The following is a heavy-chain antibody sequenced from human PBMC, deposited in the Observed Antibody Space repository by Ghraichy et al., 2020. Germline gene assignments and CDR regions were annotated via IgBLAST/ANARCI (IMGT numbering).Heavy chain of an antibody. CDR3: ARRGLTIFGVVTSWFDP. J-gene: IGHJ5*02. D-gene: IGHD3-3*01. V-gene: IGHV4-39*01. CDR2: LYDGGRT. CDR1: GGSVTKNNYY. Sequence: SETLSLTCTVSGGSVTKNNYYWGWIRQSPGKGLEWIGTLYDGGRTFYTPSLKSRVTMSVDTSKNQFSLKVTSVTAADTATYYCARRGLTIFGVVTSWFDPWGRGTLVTVSS.